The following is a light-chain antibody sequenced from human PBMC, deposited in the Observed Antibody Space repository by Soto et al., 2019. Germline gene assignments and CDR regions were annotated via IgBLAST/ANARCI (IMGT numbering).Light chain of an antibody. CDR1: SGDVGAYNY. CDR3: SSYAGSNRV. J-gene: IGLJ1*01. V-gene: IGLV2-8*01. Sequence: QSVLTQPPSASGSAGQSVTISCTGTSGDVGAYNYVSWYQQHPGKAPKLMIYEVSRRPSGVPDRFSGSKSGNTASLTVSGLQADDEADYYCSSYAGSNRVFGTGTKVTVL. CDR2: EVS.